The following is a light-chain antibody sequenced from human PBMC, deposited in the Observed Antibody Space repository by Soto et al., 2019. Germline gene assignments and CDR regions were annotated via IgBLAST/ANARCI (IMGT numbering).Light chain of an antibody. V-gene: IGLV2-14*01. CDR1: SSDVGGYNY. J-gene: IGLJ1*01. CDR2: DVS. Sequence: QSALTQPASVSGSPGQSITISCTGTSSDVGGYNYVSWYQQHPGKAPKLMIYDVSNRPSGVSNRFSGSKSGNTASLTISGLQAEDEADYYCSSSTSSSNVFGTGTKVTVL. CDR3: SSSTSSSNV.